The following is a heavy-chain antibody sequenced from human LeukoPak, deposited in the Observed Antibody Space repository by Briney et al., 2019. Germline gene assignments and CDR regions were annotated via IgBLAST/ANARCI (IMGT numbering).Heavy chain of an antibody. CDR1: GFTFSSYA. D-gene: IGHD5-12*01. V-gene: IGHV3-23*01. J-gene: IGHJ4*02. CDR3: AKDGGYSGYLYYFDY. CDR2: ISGSGGST. Sequence: PGGSLRLSCAASGFTFSSYAMSWVRQAPGKGLEWVSAISGSGGSTYYADSVRGRFTISRDNSKNTLYLQMNSLRAEDTAVYYCAKDGGYSGYLYYFDYWGQGTLVTVSS.